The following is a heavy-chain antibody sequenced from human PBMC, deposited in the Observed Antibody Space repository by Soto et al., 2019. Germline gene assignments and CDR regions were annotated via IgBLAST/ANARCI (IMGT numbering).Heavy chain of an antibody. D-gene: IGHD3-3*01. Sequence: GVLRLSCAVSGFTFTRHWMHWVRQAPGKGLVWLSRINSDGRSTSYADSVKGRFTISRDNAKNTLFLQMNSLRADDTAVYYCARGDDFWSDVYRGNDYWGQGTLVTVSS. CDR1: GFTFTRHW. CDR2: INSDGRST. CDR3: ARGDDFWSDVYRGNDY. V-gene: IGHV3-74*01. J-gene: IGHJ4*02.